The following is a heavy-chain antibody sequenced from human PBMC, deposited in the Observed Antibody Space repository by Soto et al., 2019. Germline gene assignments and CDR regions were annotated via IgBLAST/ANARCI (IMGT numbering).Heavy chain of an antibody. CDR2: ISYDGSNK. V-gene: IGHV3-30*18. Sequence: SLRLSCAASAFTFSSYGMHWVRQSPGKGLEWVAVISYDGSNKYYADSVKGRFTISRDNSKNTLYLQMNSLRAEDTAVYYCAKDRKGYDILTGLFDYWGQGTLVTVSS. J-gene: IGHJ4*02. D-gene: IGHD3-9*01. CDR3: AKDRKGYDILTGLFDY. CDR1: AFTFSSYG.